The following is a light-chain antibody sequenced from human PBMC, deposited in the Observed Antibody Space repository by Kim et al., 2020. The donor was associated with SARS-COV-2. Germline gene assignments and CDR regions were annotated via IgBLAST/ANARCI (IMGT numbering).Light chain of an antibody. Sequence: ASVGDRVTISCRASQDIRNHVAWFQQKPGTAPKPLIYAASSLHIGVPSRFGGSGYGTDFILTISSPQPEDFATYYCQQLGTYPFTFGGGTQLEIK. CDR3: QQLGTYPFT. CDR1: QDIRNH. CDR2: AAS. J-gene: IGKJ4*01. V-gene: IGKV1-16*01.